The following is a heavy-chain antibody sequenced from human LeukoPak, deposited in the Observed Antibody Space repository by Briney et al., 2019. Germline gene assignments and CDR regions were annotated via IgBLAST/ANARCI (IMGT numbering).Heavy chain of an antibody. Sequence: GASVKVSCKASGGTFSNNGTSWVRQVPGQGLEWMGGILPIVGATTYAQRFQGRATITADESTSTAYMELRSRRSEDTAVYYCARDRIGSFHDFYYMDVWGKGPRSPS. J-gene: IGHJ6*03. CDR1: GGTFSNNG. V-gene: IGHV1-69*01. CDR3: ARDRIGSFHDFYYMDV. CDR2: ILPIVGAT. D-gene: IGHD1-26*01.